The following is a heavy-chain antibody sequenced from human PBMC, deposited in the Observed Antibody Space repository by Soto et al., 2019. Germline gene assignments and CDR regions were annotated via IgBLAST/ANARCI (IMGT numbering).Heavy chain of an antibody. CDR1: DYTFTSYG. CDR2: ISAYNGNT. V-gene: IGHV1-18*01. Sequence: QVQLVQSGAEVKKPGASVKVSCKASDYTFTSYGVSWVRQAPGQGLEWMGWISAYNGNTKYAQKLQGRVTMTTDTSTNTAYMDLRSLRSDDTAVYYCARDSPPVDYWGQGTLVTVSS. CDR3: ARDSPPVDY. J-gene: IGHJ4*02.